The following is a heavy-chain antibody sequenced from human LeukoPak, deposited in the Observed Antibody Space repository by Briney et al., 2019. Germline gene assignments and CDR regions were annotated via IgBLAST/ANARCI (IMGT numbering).Heavy chain of an antibody. J-gene: IGHJ4*02. CDR1: GFTFSDYY. CDR2: ISSSDSTI. V-gene: IGHV3-11*04. D-gene: IGHD3-22*01. Sequence: GGSLRLSCAASGFTFSDYYMSWIRQAPGKGLEWVSYISSSDSTIYYADSVKGRFTISRDNAKNSLYLQMNSLRAEDTAVYYCARGLGNYYDSSRYFDYWGQGTLVTVSS. CDR3: ARGLGNYYDSSRYFDY.